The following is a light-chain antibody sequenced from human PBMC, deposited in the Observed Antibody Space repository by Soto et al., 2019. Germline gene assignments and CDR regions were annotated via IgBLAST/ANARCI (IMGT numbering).Light chain of an antibody. CDR1: QSIRTY. CDR2: AAS. Sequence: DIQMTQSPSSLSASVGDRVTITCRASQSIRTYLNWYQQKPGKAPKFLIYAASTLQSGVPSRFSGSGSGTDFTLTISSLQPEDFATYSCQQTYSNPRTFGQGTRVAI. V-gene: IGKV1-39*01. CDR3: QQTYSNPRT. J-gene: IGKJ1*01.